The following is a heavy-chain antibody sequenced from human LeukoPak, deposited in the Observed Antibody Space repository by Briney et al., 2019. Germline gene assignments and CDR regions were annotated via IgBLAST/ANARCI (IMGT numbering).Heavy chain of an antibody. V-gene: IGHV1-2*02. CDR3: ARVAVGAHDAFDI. D-gene: IGHD1-26*01. CDR1: GYTFTGYY. Sequence: GASVKVSCKASGYTFTGYYMHWVRQAPGQGLEWMGWINPNSGGTNYAQKLQGRVTMTTDTSTSTAYMELRSLRSDDTAVYYCARVAVGAHDAFDIWGQGTMVTVSS. J-gene: IGHJ3*02. CDR2: INPNSGGT.